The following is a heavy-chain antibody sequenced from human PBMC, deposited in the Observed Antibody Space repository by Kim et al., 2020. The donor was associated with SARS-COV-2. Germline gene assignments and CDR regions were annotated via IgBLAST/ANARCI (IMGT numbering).Heavy chain of an antibody. V-gene: IGHV3-23*01. Sequence: GGSLRLSCAASGFTFSSYAMSWVRQAPGKGLEWVSAISGSGGSTYYADSVKGRFTISRDNSKNTLYLQMNSLRAEDMAVYYCAKPNQDYGDYVGDTAGPYYYYYGMDVWGQGTTVTVSS. J-gene: IGHJ6*02. CDR2: ISGSGGST. D-gene: IGHD4-17*01. CDR3: AKPNQDYGDYVGDTAGPYYYYYGMDV. CDR1: GFTFSSYA.